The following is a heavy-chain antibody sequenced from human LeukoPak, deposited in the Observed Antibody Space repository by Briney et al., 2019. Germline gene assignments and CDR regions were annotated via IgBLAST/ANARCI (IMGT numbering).Heavy chain of an antibody. V-gene: IGHV3-74*01. CDR2: INSVGSST. D-gene: IGHD3-22*01. Sequence: GGSLRLSCAASGFTFSSYWMHWVRQAPGKGLVWVSRINSVGSSTSYADSVKGRFTISRDNAKNTLYLQMNSLRAEDTAVYYCARDVPPPYYYDSSGYYPDYWGQGTLVTVSS. CDR3: ARDVPPPYYYDSSGYYPDY. J-gene: IGHJ4*02. CDR1: GFTFSSYW.